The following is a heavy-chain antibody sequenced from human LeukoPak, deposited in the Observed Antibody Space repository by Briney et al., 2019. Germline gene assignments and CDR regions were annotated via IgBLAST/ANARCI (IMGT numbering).Heavy chain of an antibody. D-gene: IGHD3-10*01. V-gene: IGHV3-23*01. Sequence: GGSLRLSCAASGITFSSYAMTWVRQAPGKGLEWVSSISGNGASTYYADSVKGRFTISRDNSKNTLYLQMNSLRADDTAVYYCAKWLGLVRGVPSEYGMDVWGQGTTVTVSS. J-gene: IGHJ6*02. CDR1: GITFSSYA. CDR3: AKWLGLVRGVPSEYGMDV. CDR2: ISGNGAST.